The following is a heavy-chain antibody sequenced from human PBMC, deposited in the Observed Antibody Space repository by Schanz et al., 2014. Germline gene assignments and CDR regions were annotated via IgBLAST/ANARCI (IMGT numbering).Heavy chain of an antibody. CDR1: GFSFNNYW. CDR3: AKDMNREATAPES. V-gene: IGHV3-23*04. Sequence: EVQLVESGGGLVQPGGSLRLSCAASGFSFNNYWMTWFRQAPGKGLEWVSAINTADTTYYADSVKGRFTVSRDNSKNTVYLHMNSLRDEDTAVYYCAKDMNREATAPESWGQGTLVVVSS. CDR2: INTADTT. D-gene: IGHD5-12*01. J-gene: IGHJ5*02.